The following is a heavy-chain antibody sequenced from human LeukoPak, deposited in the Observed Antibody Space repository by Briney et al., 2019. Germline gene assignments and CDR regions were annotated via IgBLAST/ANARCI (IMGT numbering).Heavy chain of an antibody. V-gene: IGHV4-39*01. Sequence: PSETLSLTCSVSGGSISSISYYWGWIRQPPGKGLEWIGNIYSSGSTYNHPSLKSRVIISVDTSKNQFSLKLTSVTAADTAVYYCARQGVVGATGFDYWGQGTLVTVSS. CDR2: IYSSGST. J-gene: IGHJ4*02. D-gene: IGHD1-26*01. CDR3: ARQGVVGATGFDY. CDR1: GGSISSISYY.